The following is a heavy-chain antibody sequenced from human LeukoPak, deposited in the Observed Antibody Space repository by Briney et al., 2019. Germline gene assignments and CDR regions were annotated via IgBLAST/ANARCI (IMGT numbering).Heavy chain of an antibody. D-gene: IGHD3-3*01. Sequence: GGSLRLSCAASGFTFNSYAMNWVRQAPGKGLEWVSAISGSGDSTFYADSVKGRFTISRDNSNNTLYLQMNSLRAEDTAVYYCAKDASRYYDFWSGYSDYWGQGTLVTVSS. CDR3: AKDASRYYDFWSGYSDY. CDR2: ISGSGDST. CDR1: GFTFNSYA. J-gene: IGHJ4*02. V-gene: IGHV3-23*01.